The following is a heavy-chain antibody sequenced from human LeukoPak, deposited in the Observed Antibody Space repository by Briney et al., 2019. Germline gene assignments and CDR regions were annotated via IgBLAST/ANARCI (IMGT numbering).Heavy chain of an antibody. J-gene: IGHJ4*02. Sequence: GGSLRLSCAASGFTFSSYWMHWVRHAPGKGLVWVSRINSAGSSTSYADSVKGRFTISRANAKNTLYLQMNSLRDEDPAVYYCARGPSGLADYWGQGTLVTVSS. CDR1: GFTFSSYW. D-gene: IGHD6-25*01. CDR3: ARGPSGLADY. CDR2: INSAGSST. V-gene: IGHV3-74*01.